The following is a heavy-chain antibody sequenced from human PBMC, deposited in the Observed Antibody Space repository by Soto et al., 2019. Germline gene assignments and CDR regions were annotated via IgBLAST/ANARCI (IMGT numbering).Heavy chain of an antibody. CDR2: IYSGGST. J-gene: IGHJ4*02. V-gene: IGHV3-66*01. D-gene: IGHD4-17*01. CDR1: GFTVSSNY. CDR3: ARDLGAVTTYY. Sequence: EVQLVESGGGLVQPGGSLRLSCAASGFTVSSNYMSWVRQAPGKGLEGVSVIYSGGSTYYADSVKGRFTNSRDNSKNTLYLQMNSLRAEDTAVYYCARDLGAVTTYYWGQGTLVTVSS.